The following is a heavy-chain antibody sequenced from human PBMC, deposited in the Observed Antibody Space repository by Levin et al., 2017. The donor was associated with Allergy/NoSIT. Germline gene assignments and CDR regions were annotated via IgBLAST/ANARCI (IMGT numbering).Heavy chain of an antibody. CDR3: ARDWVHYYGSGSYSLPHWYFDL. J-gene: IGHJ2*01. CDR2: IYYSGST. Sequence: PSETLSLTCTVSGGSISSYYWSWIRQPPGKGLEWIGYIYYSGSTNYNPSLKSRVTISVDTSKNQFSLKLSSVTAADTAVYYCARDWVHYYGSGSYSLPHWYFDLWGRGTLVTVSS. CDR1: GGSISSYY. V-gene: IGHV4-59*01. D-gene: IGHD3-10*01.